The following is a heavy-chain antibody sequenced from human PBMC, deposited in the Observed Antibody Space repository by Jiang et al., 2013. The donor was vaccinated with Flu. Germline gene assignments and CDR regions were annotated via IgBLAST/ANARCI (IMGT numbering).Heavy chain of an antibody. CDR2: IYYSGST. CDR3: ATTEGSADY. D-gene: IGHD1-26*01. J-gene: IGHJ4*02. V-gene: IGHV4-59*08. Sequence: GLVKPSETLSLTCAVSGGSISSYYWSWIRQPPGKGLEWIGYIYYSGSTNXNPSLKSRVTISVDTSKNQFSLKLSSVTAADTAVYYCATTEGSADYWGQGTLVTVSS. CDR1: GGSISSYY.